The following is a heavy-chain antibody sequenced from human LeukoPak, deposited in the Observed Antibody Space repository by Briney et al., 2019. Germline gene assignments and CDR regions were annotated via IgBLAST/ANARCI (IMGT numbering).Heavy chain of an antibody. J-gene: IGHJ6*02. CDR1: GFTFSSYG. V-gene: IGHV3-30-3*01. D-gene: IGHD6-19*01. CDR2: ISYDGSNK. CDR3: AREGYSSGPRDYYGMDV. Sequence: GRSLRLSCAASGFTFSSYGIHWVRQAPGKGLEWVTVISYDGSNKYYADSVKGRFTISRDNSKNTLYLQMNSLRAEDTAVYYCAREGYSSGPRDYYGMDVWGQGTTVTVSS.